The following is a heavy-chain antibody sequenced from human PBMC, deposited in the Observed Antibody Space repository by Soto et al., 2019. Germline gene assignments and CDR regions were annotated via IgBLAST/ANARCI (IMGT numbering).Heavy chain of an antibody. CDR2: IWYDGSNK. CDR3: ARWYSSLARGYYYGMDV. Sequence: GGSLRLSCAASGFTFSSYGMHWVRQAPGKGLEWVAVIWYDGSNKYYADSVKGRFTISRDNSKNTLYLQMNSLRAEDTAVYYCARWYSSLARGYYYGMDVWGQGTTVTVSS. V-gene: IGHV3-33*01. J-gene: IGHJ6*02. D-gene: IGHD6-13*01. CDR1: GFTFSSYG.